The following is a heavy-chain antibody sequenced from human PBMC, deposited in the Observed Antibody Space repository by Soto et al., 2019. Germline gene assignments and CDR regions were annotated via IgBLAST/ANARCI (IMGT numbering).Heavy chain of an antibody. CDR1: GYTLTELS. Sequence: ASVKVSCKVSGYTLTELSMHWVRQAPGKGLEWMGGFDPEDGETICAQKFQGRVTMTEDTSTDTAYMELSSLRSEDTAVYYCATRVYGGMWFDPQGQGTLVTVSS. V-gene: IGHV1-24*01. J-gene: IGHJ5*02. D-gene: IGHD4-17*01. CDR2: FDPEDGET. CDR3: ATRVYGGMWFDP.